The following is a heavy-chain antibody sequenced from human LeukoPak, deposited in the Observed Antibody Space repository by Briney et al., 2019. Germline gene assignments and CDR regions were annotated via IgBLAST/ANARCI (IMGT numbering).Heavy chain of an antibody. CDR3: AHSSDYQQY. CDR1: GGSFIGYY. Sequence: PSETLSLTCAVYGGSFIGYYCSWFRQPPGKGLEWIGEINHSGSTDYNPSLKSRVTISVDTSKNQVSLKLSSVTAADTAVYYCAHSSDYQQYWGQGTLVTVSS. V-gene: IGHV4-34*01. CDR2: INHSGST. J-gene: IGHJ1*01. D-gene: IGHD3-22*01.